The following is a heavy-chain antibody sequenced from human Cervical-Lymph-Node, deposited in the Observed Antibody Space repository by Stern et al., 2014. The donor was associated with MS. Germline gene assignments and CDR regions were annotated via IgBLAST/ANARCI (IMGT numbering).Heavy chain of an antibody. CDR2: INPSGVSA. Sequence: VQLVESGAEVKKPGASVKVSCKASGYAFTSYYMHWVRQAPGQGLEWMGKINPSGVSANYAQKFQGRVTMSRDTSTSTVYMELSSLRSEDTAVYYCAEGYSSGWGAKYFQHWGQGTLVTVSS. D-gene: IGHD6-19*01. CDR3: AEGYSSGWGAKYFQH. CDR1: GYAFTSYY. V-gene: IGHV1-46*01. J-gene: IGHJ1*01.